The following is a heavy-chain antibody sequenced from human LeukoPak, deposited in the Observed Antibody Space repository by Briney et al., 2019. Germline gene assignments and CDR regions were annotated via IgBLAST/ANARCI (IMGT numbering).Heavy chain of an antibody. CDR2: LYDSGST. J-gene: IGHJ4*02. CDR3: ARGYNYMVY. V-gene: IGHV4-59*01. D-gene: IGHD5-24*01. CDR1: GGSISGYY. Sequence: ETLSLTCTVSGGSISGYYWTWIRQPPGKGLEWIGYLYDSGSTDYNPSLKSRVTISVDTSKNQFSLKLSSVTAADTAMYYCARGYNYMVYWGQGTLVTVSS.